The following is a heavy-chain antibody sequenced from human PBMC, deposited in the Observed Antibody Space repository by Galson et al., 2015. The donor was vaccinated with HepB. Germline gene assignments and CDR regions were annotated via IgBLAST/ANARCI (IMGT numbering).Heavy chain of an antibody. J-gene: IGHJ4*02. CDR3: ARALPSRRVVIGIDY. V-gene: IGHV1-18*01. Sequence: SVKVSCKASGYTFTSYGISWVRQAPGQGLEWMGWISAYNGNTNYAQKLQGRVTMTTDTSTSTAYMELRSLRSDDTAVYYCARALPSRRVVIGIDYWGQGTLVTVSS. CDR1: GYTFTSYG. D-gene: IGHD2-21*01. CDR2: ISAYNGNT.